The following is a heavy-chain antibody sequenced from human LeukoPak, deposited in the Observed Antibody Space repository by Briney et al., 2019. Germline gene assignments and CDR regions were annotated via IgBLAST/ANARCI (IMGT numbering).Heavy chain of an antibody. D-gene: IGHD3-10*01. CDR1: GGSISSGSYY. CDR3: ARSRYSSGTYYFDC. J-gene: IGHJ4*02. Sequence: SETLSLTCTVSGGSISSGSYYWSWIRQPAGKGLEWIGRIYTSGSTNYNPSLKSRVTISVDTSKNQFSLKLSSVTAADTAVYYCARSRYSSGTYYFDCWGQGTLVTVSS. V-gene: IGHV4-61*02. CDR2: IYTSGST.